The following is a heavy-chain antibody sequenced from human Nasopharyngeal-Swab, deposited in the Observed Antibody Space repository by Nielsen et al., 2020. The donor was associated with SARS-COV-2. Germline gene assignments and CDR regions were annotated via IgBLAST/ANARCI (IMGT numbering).Heavy chain of an antibody. V-gene: IGHV3-21*06. D-gene: IGHD4-17*01. CDR2: ISPTSDYI. CDR1: GFTLRSYT. J-gene: IGHJ5*01. CDR3: VRGSYGHYDS. Sequence: ESLKIHCAAFGFTLRSYTMNWVRQAPGKGLEWASSISPTSDYIYYAESVKGRFTISRDNAKNSLFLQMNSLRAEETAIYYCVRGSYGHYDSWGQGALITVSS.